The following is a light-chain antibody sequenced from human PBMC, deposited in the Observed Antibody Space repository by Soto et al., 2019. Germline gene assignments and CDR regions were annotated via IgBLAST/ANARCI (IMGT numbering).Light chain of an antibody. Sequence: QSALTQPASVSGSPGQSITISCTGTSSDVGGYNYVSWYQQLPGKAPKLMIYEVSNRPSGVSNRFSGSKSGNTASLTISGLQAEDEADYYCSSYTSCSTRVFGGGTKLTVL. V-gene: IGLV2-14*01. CDR2: EVS. CDR3: SSYTSCSTRV. CDR1: SSDVGGYNY. J-gene: IGLJ3*02.